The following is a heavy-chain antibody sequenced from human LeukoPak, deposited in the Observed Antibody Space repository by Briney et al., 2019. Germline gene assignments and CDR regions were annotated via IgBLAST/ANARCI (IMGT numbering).Heavy chain of an antibody. Sequence: SETLSLTCTVSGYSISNGYYWGWIRQPPGKGLEWVDSIYHRGSTYYNPSLRSRVTISRDRSKKNFSLKLTSVTAADTAVYFCARGAEYYAIWRGNAGYSDYWGQGISVTVSS. CDR3: ARGAEYYAIWRGNAGYSDY. V-gene: IGHV4-38-2*02. J-gene: IGHJ4*02. CDR1: GYSISNGYY. CDR2: IYHRGST. D-gene: IGHD3/OR15-3a*01.